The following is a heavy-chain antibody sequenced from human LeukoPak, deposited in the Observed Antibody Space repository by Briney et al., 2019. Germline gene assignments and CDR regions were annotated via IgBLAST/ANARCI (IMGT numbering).Heavy chain of an antibody. V-gene: IGHV3-15*01. CDR2: VKSKTDGGTT. Sequence: GGSLRLSCTASGFTFSNAWMSWVRQAPGKGLEWVGRVKSKTDGGTTDYAAPVKGRFTISRDDSKYTLYLQMNSLKTEDTAVYYCTSGPGIEVGIAPAGTDYWGQGTLVTVSS. CDR1: GFTFSNAW. CDR3: TSGPGIEVGIAPAGTDY. D-gene: IGHD6-13*01. J-gene: IGHJ4*02.